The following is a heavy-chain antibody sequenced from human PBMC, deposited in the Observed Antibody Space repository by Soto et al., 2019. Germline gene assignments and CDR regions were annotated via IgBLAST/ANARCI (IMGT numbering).Heavy chain of an antibody. D-gene: IGHD3-3*01. Sequence: GTGKVSRKTFGYTFISHCFRLVRLAPGQGLEWMGWISAYNGNTNYAQRLQGRVTMTTDTSTSTAYMELRSLRSDDTAVYYCARDKFYDFWSGFGYWGKGTLVTVYS. CDR3: ARDKFYDFWSGFGY. V-gene: IGHV1-18*01. CDR2: ISAYNGNT. J-gene: IGHJ4*02. CDR1: GYTFISHC.